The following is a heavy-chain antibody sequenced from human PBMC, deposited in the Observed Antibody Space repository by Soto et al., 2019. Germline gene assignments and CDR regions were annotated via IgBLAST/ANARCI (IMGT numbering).Heavy chain of an antibody. CDR2: IYYSGSS. V-gene: IGHV4-30-4*01. D-gene: IGHD3-9*01. CDR1: GGSIISGDYY. CDR3: ARVSDILTSRGFDS. Sequence: SETLSLTCTVSGGSIISGDYYWSWIRQPPGKGLEWIGYIYYSGSSYYNPSLKSRVTISLDTSKNQFSLKLTSVTAADTAVYYCARVSDILTSRGFDSWGQGTLVTVSS. J-gene: IGHJ4*02.